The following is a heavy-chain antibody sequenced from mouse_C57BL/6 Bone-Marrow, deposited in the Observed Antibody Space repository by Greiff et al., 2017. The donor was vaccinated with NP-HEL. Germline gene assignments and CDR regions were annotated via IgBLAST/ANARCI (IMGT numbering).Heavy chain of an antibody. CDR1: GYTFTSYW. Sequence: VQLQQPGAELVMPGASVKLSCKASGYTFTSYWMHWVKQRPGQGLEWIGEIDPSDSYTNYNQKFKGKSTLTVDKSSSTAYMQLSSLTSEDSAVYYCARDAYYSNYDYYAMDYWGRGTSVTVSS. CDR3: ARDAYYSNYDYYAMDY. D-gene: IGHD2-5*01. V-gene: IGHV1-69*01. CDR2: IDPSDSYT. J-gene: IGHJ4*01.